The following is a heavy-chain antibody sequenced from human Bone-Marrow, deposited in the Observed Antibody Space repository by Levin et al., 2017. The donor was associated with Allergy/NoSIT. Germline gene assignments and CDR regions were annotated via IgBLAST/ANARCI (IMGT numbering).Heavy chain of an antibody. CDR2: INTNTGNP. V-gene: IGHV7-4-1*02. Sequence: ASVKVSCKASGYTFTSYSMNWVRQAPGQGLEWMGWINTNTGNPTYAQGFTGRFVFSLDTSVSTAYLQISSLKAEDTAVYYCASNSGYETDYYYYGMDVWGQGTTVSVSS. CDR1: GYTFTSYS. J-gene: IGHJ6*02. D-gene: IGHD5-12*01. CDR3: ASNSGYETDYYYYGMDV.